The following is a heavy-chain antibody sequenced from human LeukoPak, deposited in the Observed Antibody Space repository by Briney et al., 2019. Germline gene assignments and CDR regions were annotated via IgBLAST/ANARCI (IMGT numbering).Heavy chain of an antibody. J-gene: IGHJ5*02. Sequence: SETLSLTCTVSGGSISSSSYYWGWIRQPPGKGLEWIGSIYYSGSTYYNPSLKSRVTISVDTSKNQSSLKPSSVTAADTAVYYCARAGGSLRTLRTQSYNWFDPWGQGTLVTVSS. CDR3: ARAGGSLRTLRTQSYNWFDP. V-gene: IGHV4-39*07. CDR2: IYYSGST. CDR1: GGSISSSSYY. D-gene: IGHD4-17*01.